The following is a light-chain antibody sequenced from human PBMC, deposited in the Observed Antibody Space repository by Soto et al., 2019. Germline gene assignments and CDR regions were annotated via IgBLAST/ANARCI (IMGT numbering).Light chain of an antibody. CDR2: GAS. Sequence: IQMTQSPSSLSASLGDRVTITCRASQDISSGLGWYQQRPGKAPKVLIYGASNLQSGVPSRFSGSASGTDFTFTISRLQPEDFATYYCLQDYSYPWTFGQGTKVEMK. J-gene: IGKJ1*01. V-gene: IGKV1-6*01. CDR3: LQDYSYPWT. CDR1: QDISSG.